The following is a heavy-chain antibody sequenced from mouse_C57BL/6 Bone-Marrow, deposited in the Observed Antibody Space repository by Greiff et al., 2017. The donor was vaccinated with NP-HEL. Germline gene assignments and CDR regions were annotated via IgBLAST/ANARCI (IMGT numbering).Heavy chain of an antibody. J-gene: IGHJ4*01. CDR3: AKPRYYYAMDY. V-gene: IGHV5-2*01. CDR2: INSDGGST. CDR1: EYEFPSHD. Sequence: DVHLVESGGGLVQPGESLKLSCESNEYEFPSHDMSWVRKTPEKRLELVAAINSDGGSTYYPDTMERRFIISRDNTKKTLYLQMSSLRSEDTALYYCAKPRYYYAMDYWGQGTSVTVSS.